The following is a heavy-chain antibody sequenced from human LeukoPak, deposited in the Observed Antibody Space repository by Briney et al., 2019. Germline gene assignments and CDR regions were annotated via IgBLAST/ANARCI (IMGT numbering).Heavy chain of an antibody. V-gene: IGHV4-59*01. CDR2: IYYSGSA. Sequence: PSETLSLTCTVSGGSLSSYYWSWIRQPPGKRLEWIGYIYYSGSAIYNPSLRSRVTISRDTSKNQFSLKLNSVTAADTAMYYCARDRGFSSAWGGDYYYGMGVWGKGTTVTVSS. J-gene: IGHJ6*04. D-gene: IGHD3-22*01. CDR1: GGSLSSYY. CDR3: ARDRGFSSAWGGDYYYGMGV.